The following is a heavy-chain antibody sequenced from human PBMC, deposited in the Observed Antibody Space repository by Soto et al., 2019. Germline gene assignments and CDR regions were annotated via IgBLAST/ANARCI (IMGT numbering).Heavy chain of an antibody. Sequence: SETLSLTCTVSGGSISSSSYYWVWIRQPPGKGLEWIGSIYYSGSTYYNPSLKSRVTISVDTSKNQFSLKLSSVTAADTAVYYCARRDYNYYYGMDVWGQGTTVTVSS. CDR1: GGSISSSSYY. V-gene: IGHV4-39*01. CDR3: ARRDYNYYYGMDV. CDR2: IYYSGST. J-gene: IGHJ6*02.